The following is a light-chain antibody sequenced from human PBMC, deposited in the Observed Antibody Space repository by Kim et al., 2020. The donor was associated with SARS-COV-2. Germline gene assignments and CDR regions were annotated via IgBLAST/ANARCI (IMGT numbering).Light chain of an antibody. CDR2: DAV. V-gene: IGKV3-11*01. CDR3: QQRSDRDT. J-gene: IGKJ3*01. CDR1: QSISDY. Sequence: SLSPGERAILSCRASQSISDYLAWDQQKPGQAPSLLIYDAVNRATGVPVRFSGSRSGTDFTLTSSSREPEDFAVYYCQQRSDRDTFGPGTKVDIK.